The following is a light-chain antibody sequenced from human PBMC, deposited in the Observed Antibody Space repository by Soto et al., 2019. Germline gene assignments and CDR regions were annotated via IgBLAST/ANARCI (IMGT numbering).Light chain of an antibody. CDR1: QSVTNT. CDR2: DVS. V-gene: IGKV3-11*01. Sequence: IVMTQSPATLSVSPVERVTISCMASQSVTNTLAWYQHKPGQAPRLLIYDVSNRATGIPARFSGSGSGTDFTLTISSLEPEDFAVYYCQQRSNWPQITFGQGTRLEIK. J-gene: IGKJ5*01. CDR3: QQRSNWPQIT.